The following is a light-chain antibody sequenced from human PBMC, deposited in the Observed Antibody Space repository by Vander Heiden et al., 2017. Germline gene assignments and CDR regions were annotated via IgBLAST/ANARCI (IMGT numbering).Light chain of an antibody. J-gene: IGKJ2*01. V-gene: IGKV1-27*01. CDR3: QKYNNAPYT. CDR1: QGISNY. Sequence: TQMTHSPSSLSASVGDRVTITCRASQGISNYLHWYQQKPGKVPKLLIYAASTLQSGVPSRFSGSGSGTDFTLTISSLQPEDVATYYCQKYNNAPYTFGQGTKLEIK. CDR2: AAS.